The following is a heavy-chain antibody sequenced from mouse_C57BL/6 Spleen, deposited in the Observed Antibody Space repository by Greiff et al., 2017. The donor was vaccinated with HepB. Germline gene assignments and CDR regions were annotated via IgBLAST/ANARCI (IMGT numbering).Heavy chain of an antibody. D-gene: IGHD1-1*01. CDR3: ARKITTVVAKGYFDV. J-gene: IGHJ1*03. Sequence: QVQLQQSGAELMKPGASVKLSCKATGYTFTGYWIEWVKQRPGHGLEWIGEILTGSGSTNYNEKFKGKATFTADTSSNTAYMQLSSLTTEDSAIYYCARKITTVVAKGYFDVWGTGTTVTVSS. CDR1: GYTFTGYW. V-gene: IGHV1-9*01. CDR2: ILTGSGST.